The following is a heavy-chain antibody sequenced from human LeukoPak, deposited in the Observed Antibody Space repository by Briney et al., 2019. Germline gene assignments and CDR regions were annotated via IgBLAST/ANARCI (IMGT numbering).Heavy chain of an antibody. CDR2: IDPRSGGT. CDR1: GYTFSGYY. V-gene: IGHV1-2*02. CDR3: ARDSPPGGLRFLEWFPHVSFYEY. D-gene: IGHD3-3*01. J-gene: IGHJ4*02. Sequence: GASVKVSCKASGYTFSGYYIHWVRQAPGQGLQWMGWIDPRSGGTNYAQKSKGRLTMTRDTSISTVYMELGSLRSDDTAVYYCARDSPPGGLRFLEWFPHVSFYEYWGQGILVTVSS.